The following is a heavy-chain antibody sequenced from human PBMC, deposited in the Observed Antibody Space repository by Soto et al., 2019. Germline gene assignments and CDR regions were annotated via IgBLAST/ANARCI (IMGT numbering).Heavy chain of an antibody. CDR1: GFTFSSYA. J-gene: IGHJ4*02. D-gene: IGHD3-22*01. CDR2: ISGSGGST. CDR3: AKGPWYYDSRPIRGY. V-gene: IGHV3-23*01. Sequence: GGSLRLSCAASGFTFSSYAMSWVRQAPGKGLEWVSAISGSGGSTYYADSVKGRFTISRDNSKNTLYLQMNSLRAEDTAVYYCAKGPWYYDSRPIRGYWGQGTLVTVSS.